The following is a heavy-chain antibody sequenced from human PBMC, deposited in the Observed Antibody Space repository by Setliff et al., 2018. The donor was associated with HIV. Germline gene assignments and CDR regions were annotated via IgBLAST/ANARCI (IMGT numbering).Heavy chain of an antibody. V-gene: IGHV3-72*01. CDR3: VRAAAGLDI. CDR1: GFTFSDYW. CDR2: TRNKANGYIT. Sequence: GGSLRLSCAASGFTFSDYWMHWVRRGPGKGLEWVGRTRNKANGYITEYGASVQGRFTISRDNSKDSLSLQMNNLKAEDTAVYYCVRAAAGLDIWSQGIRVTVSS. J-gene: IGHJ4*02.